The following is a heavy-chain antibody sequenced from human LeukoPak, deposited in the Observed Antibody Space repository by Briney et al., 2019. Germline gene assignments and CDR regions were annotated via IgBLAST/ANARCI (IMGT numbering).Heavy chain of an antibody. CDR1: GFIFSNYA. V-gene: IGHV3-64D*06. CDR3: VKGKGIAVTSLDY. CDR2: ISSNGGST. Sequence: PGGSLRLSCSASGFIFSNYAMHWVRQAPGKGLEYVSAISSNGGSTYYADSVKGRFTISRDNFKNTLYLQMSSLRAEDTAVYYCVKGKGIAVTSLDYWGQGTLVTVSS. D-gene: IGHD6-19*01. J-gene: IGHJ4*02.